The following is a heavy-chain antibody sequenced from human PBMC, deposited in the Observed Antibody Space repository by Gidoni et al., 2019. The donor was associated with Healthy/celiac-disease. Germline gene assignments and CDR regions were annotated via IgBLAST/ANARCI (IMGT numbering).Heavy chain of an antibody. J-gene: IGHJ6*02. CDR2: IYYSGST. Sequence: QVQLQESGPGLVKPSQTLSLTRTVSGGSISSGDYYWSWIRQPPGKGLEWIGYIYYSGSTYYNPSLKSRVTISVDTSKTQFSLKLSSVTAADTAVYYCANFRGYDRSGGMDVWGQGTTVTVSS. D-gene: IGHD3-22*01. CDR1: GGSISSGDYY. CDR3: ANFRGYDRSGGMDV. V-gene: IGHV4-30-4*01.